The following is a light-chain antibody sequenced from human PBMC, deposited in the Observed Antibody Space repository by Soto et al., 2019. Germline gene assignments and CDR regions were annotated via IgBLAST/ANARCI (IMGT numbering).Light chain of an antibody. Sequence: QSVLTQPPSASGTPGQRVTISCSGSSSNIGSNTVNWYQQLPGTAPKLLIYNNNQRHPGVPDRFSGSKSGTSASLAISGLQSEDEADYYCAAWDDSLNSLFGGGTKLTVL. CDR2: NNN. CDR1: SSNIGSNT. J-gene: IGLJ2*01. V-gene: IGLV1-44*01. CDR3: AAWDDSLNSL.